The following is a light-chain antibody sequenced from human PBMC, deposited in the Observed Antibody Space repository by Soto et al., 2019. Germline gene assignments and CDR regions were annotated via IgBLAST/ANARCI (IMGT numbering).Light chain of an antibody. J-gene: IGLJ2*01. CDR1: SSNIRAGYD. CDR2: GNS. CDR3: QSYDSSLSGVV. Sequence: QSVLTQPPSVSGAPGQRVTISFTGSSSNIRAGYDVHWYQQLPGTTPKLLIYGNSNRPSGVPDRFSGYKSGTSASLAITGLQAEDEADYYCQSYDSSLSGVVFGGGTKLTVL. V-gene: IGLV1-40*01.